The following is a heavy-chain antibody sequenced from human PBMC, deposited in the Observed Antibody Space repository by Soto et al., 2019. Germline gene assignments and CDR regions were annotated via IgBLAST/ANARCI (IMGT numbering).Heavy chain of an antibody. V-gene: IGHV3-23*01. Sequence: GGSLRLSCAASGFTFSSYAMSWVRQAPGKGLEWVSAISGSGGSTYYADSVKGRFTISRDNSKNTLYLRMNSLRAEDTAVYYCAKVRGYSGSYFSYFDYWGQGTLVTVSS. J-gene: IGHJ4*02. CDR2: ISGSGGST. D-gene: IGHD1-26*01. CDR3: AKVRGYSGSYFSYFDY. CDR1: GFTFSSYA.